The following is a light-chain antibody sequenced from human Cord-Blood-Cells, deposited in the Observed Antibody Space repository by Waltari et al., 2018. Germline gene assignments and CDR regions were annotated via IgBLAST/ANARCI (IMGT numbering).Light chain of an antibody. V-gene: IGLV2-14*03. CDR3: SSYTSSSTLG. J-gene: IGLJ1*01. Sequence: QSALTQPASVSGSPGQSITISCTGNSSDVGGYNYVSWYQQHPGKAPKLMIYDVSNRPAGVSNRFYGSKSGNTAALTISGLQAEDEADYYCSSYTSSSTLGFGTGTKVTVL. CDR1: SSDVGGYNY. CDR2: DVS.